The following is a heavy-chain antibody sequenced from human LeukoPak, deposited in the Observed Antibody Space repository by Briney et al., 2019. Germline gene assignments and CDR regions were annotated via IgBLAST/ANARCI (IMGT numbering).Heavy chain of an antibody. V-gene: IGHV3-49*03. CDR3: AREVLYYSNSGSSPYFDC. Sequence: GGSLRLSCTASGFTFGDYAMSWFRQAPGKGLEWVGFIRSKAYGGTTEYAASVKGRFTISRDDSKSIAYLQMNSLRAEDTAVYYCAREVLYYSNSGSSPYFDCWGQGTLVTVPS. J-gene: IGHJ4*02. D-gene: IGHD3-10*01. CDR2: IRSKAYGGTT. CDR1: GFTFGDYA.